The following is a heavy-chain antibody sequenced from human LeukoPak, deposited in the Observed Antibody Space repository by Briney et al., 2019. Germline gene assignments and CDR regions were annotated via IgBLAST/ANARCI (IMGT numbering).Heavy chain of an antibody. Sequence: PGGSLRLSCAASGFTFNAYTMSWVRQAPGKGLEWVSAISGSGGSTYYADSVKGRFTISRDNSKNTLYLQMNSLRAEDTAVYYCAKRGSSGWYVPAGIDYWGQGTLVTVSS. D-gene: IGHD6-19*01. CDR1: GFTFNAYT. J-gene: IGHJ4*02. CDR2: ISGSGGST. CDR3: AKRGSSGWYVPAGIDY. V-gene: IGHV3-23*01.